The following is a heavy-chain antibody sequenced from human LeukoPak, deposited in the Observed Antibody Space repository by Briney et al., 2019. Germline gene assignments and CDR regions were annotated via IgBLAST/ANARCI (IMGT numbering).Heavy chain of an antibody. Sequence: SETLSLTCTVSGDSISSSNCYWGWIRQPPGKGLEWIGSIYFSGGTYYNASLKSRVTISVDTSKNQFSLKLSSVTAADTAVYYCARTTEGGYTYNYFYYYYMDVWGKGTTVTISS. CDR1: GDSISSSNCY. CDR3: ARTTEGGYTYNYFYYYYMDV. V-gene: IGHV4-39*07. J-gene: IGHJ6*03. D-gene: IGHD5-18*01. CDR2: IYFSGGT.